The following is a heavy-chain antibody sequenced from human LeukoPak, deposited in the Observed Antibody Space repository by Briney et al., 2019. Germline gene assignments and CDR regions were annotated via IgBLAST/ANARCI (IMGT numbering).Heavy chain of an antibody. CDR2: ISGSGGST. D-gene: IGHD3-22*01. J-gene: IGHJ1*01. Sequence: GGSLRLSCAASGFTFSSYAMSWVRQPPGKGLEWVSAISGSGGSTYYADSVKGRFTISRDNSKNTLYLQMNSLRAEDTAVYYCAKVTYYYDSSRYFQHWGQGTLVTVSS. CDR3: AKVTYYYDSSRYFQH. V-gene: IGHV3-23*01. CDR1: GFTFSSYA.